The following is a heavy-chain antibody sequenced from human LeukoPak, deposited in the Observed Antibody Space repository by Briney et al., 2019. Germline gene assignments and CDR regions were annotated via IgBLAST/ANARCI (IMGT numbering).Heavy chain of an antibody. Sequence: EASVKVSCKASGGTFSSYAISWVRQAPGQGLEWMGGIIPIFGTANYAQKFQGRVTITADKSTSTAYMELSSLRSEDTAVYYCASPCSGGSCYSGYFQHWGQGTLVTVSS. CDR3: ASPCSGGSCYSGYFQH. CDR1: GGTFSSYA. CDR2: IIPIFGTA. J-gene: IGHJ1*01. D-gene: IGHD2-15*01. V-gene: IGHV1-69*06.